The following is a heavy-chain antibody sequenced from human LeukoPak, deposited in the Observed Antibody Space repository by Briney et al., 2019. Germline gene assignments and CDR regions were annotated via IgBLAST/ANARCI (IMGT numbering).Heavy chain of an antibody. D-gene: IGHD2-2*02. CDR1: GGSISSGDYY. J-gene: IGHJ4*02. Sequence: SETLSLTCTVSGGSISSGDYYWSWIRQPPGKGLEWIGYIYYSGTTFYNSSLKSRVIISLDTSKNQFSLRLSSVTAADTAVYYCASWLVVPAAIDYWGQGTLVTVSS. CDR2: IYYSGTT. CDR3: ASWLVVPAAIDY. V-gene: IGHV4-30-4*01.